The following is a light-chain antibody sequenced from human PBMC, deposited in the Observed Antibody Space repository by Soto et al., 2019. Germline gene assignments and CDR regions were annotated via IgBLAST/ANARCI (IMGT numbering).Light chain of an antibody. V-gene: IGKV1-5*01. J-gene: IGKJ1*01. CDR2: DAS. CDR1: QSVSGW. Sequence: DIRMTQCRSTLSAYVGEPVTVTCRASQSVSGWLAWYQQKPGEAPKLLIYDASALPRGVPSRFSGSGSGTKFTLTIASLQPDDFATYYCQQYETFSGTFGPGTKVDIK. CDR3: QQYETFSGT.